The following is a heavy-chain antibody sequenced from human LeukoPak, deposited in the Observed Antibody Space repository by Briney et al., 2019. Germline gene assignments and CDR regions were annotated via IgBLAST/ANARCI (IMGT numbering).Heavy chain of an antibody. CDR1: GFIFSDYD. V-gene: IGHV3-11*01. J-gene: IGHJ5*02. CDR2: ITNIATTI. Sequence: GGSLRLSCAASGFIFSDYDMSWIRQAPGKGLEWLSFITNIATTIYYADSVKGRFTISRDNSKNTLYLQMNSLRAEDTAVYYCAKELHTGAHVSTFDPWGQGTLVTVSS. CDR3: AKELHTGAHVSTFDP. D-gene: IGHD1-14*01.